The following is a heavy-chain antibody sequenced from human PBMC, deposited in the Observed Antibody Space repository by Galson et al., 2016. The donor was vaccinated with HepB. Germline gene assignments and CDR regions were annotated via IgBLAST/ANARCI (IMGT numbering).Heavy chain of an antibody. CDR3: ARGNPYYYGMDV. CDR2: IHYSGST. V-gene: IGHV4-59*01. CDR1: SDSISSYY. Sequence: SETLSLTCSVSSDSISSYYWSWIRQSPGKGLEWIGYIHYSGSTNYNPSLKSRVTTSVDTSKNQFSLKLSSVTAADTAVYYRARGNPYYYGMDVWGQGTTVTVSS. J-gene: IGHJ6*02.